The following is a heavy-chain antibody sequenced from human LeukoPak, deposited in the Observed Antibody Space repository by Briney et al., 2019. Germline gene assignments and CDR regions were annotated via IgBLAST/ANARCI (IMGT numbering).Heavy chain of an antibody. Sequence: PGRSLRLSCAASGFTFSSYGMHWVRQAPGKGLEWVAVIWYGGSNKYYADSVKGRFTTSRDNSKNTLYLQMNSLRAEDTAVYYCAKAEDYYDSSGPDYWGQGTLVTVSS. V-gene: IGHV3-30*18. CDR3: AKAEDYYDSSGPDY. CDR1: GFTFSSYG. D-gene: IGHD3-22*01. CDR2: IWYGGSNK. J-gene: IGHJ4*02.